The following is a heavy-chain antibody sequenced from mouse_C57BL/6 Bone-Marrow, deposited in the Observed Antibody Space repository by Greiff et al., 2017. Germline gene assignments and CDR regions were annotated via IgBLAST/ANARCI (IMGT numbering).Heavy chain of an antibody. Sequence: QVQLQQPGAELVRPGTSVKLSCKASGYTFTSYWMHWVKQRPGQGLEWIGVIDPSDSYTNYNQKFKGKATLTVDTSSSTAYMQLSSLTSEDSAVYYCARYDYDGAYWGQGTLVTVSA. CDR3: ARYDYDGAY. D-gene: IGHD2-4*01. J-gene: IGHJ3*01. CDR2: IDPSDSYT. V-gene: IGHV1-59*01. CDR1: GYTFTSYW.